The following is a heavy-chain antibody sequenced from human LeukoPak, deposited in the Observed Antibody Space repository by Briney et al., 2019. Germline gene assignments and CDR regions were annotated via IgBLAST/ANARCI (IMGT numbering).Heavy chain of an antibody. CDR3: ARDRSIAADLAFDY. CDR2: ISSSSSTI. D-gene: IGHD6-13*01. CDR1: GFTFSRYA. V-gene: IGHV3-48*01. Sequence: GGSLRLSCAASGFTFSRYAMNWVRQAPGKGLEWVSYISSSSSTIYYADSVKGRFTISRDNAKNSLYLQMNSLRAEDTAVYYCARDRSIAADLAFDYWGQGTLVTVSS. J-gene: IGHJ4*02.